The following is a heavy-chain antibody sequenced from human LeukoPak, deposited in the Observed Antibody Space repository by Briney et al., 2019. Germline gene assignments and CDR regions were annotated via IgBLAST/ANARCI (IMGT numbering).Heavy chain of an antibody. J-gene: IGHJ4*02. Sequence: GGSLRLSCAASGFTFSTYGMHWVRQAPGKGLEWVAFISFDESNKNYADSVKGRFTVSRDNSKNTLYLQMNSLRVEDTPMYYCAKDGYKSRYYFDYWGRATLVTISS. D-gene: IGHD5-24*01. V-gene: IGHV3-30*18. CDR1: GFTFSTYG. CDR2: ISFDESNK. CDR3: AKDGYKSRYYFDY.